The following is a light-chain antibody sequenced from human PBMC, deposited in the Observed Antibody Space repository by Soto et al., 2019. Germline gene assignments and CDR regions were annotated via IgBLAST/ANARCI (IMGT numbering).Light chain of an antibody. CDR3: QQYGGSRWT. Sequence: EIVLTQSPGTLSLSPGDRASLSCRASQNVGSAYLAWYQHKPGQAPRLLIFGTSSRATGIPDRFSGSGSGADFTLTISRLMAEDFAVYYCQQYGGSRWTVGQGTKVEAK. V-gene: IGKV3-20*01. CDR1: QNVGSAY. J-gene: IGKJ1*01. CDR2: GTS.